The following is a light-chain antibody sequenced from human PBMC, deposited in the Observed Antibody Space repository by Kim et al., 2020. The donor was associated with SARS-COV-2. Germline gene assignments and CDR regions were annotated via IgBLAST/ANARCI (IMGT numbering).Light chain of an antibody. CDR1: SLRSYY. Sequence: SSELTQDPAVSVALGQTVRITCQGDSLRSYYASWYQQKPGQAPVLVIYGKNNRRSGIPDRFSGSSSGNTASLTITGAQAEDEADYYCNSRDSSGNHAVFGGGTQLTVL. CDR3: NSRDSSGNHAV. CDR2: GKN. J-gene: IGLJ7*01. V-gene: IGLV3-19*01.